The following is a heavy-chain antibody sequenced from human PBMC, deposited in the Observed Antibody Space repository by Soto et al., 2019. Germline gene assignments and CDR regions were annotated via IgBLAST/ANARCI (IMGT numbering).Heavy chain of an antibody. J-gene: IGHJ3*02. CDR2: TYYRSKWYN. CDR3: AREAYDAFDI. V-gene: IGHV6-1*01. CDR1: GRRVSSNGAA. Sequence: TSETMSRTCAMSGRRVSSNGAALNWIRQSPSRGLEWLGRTYYRSKWYNDYAVSVKSRITINPDTSKNQFSLQLNSVTPEDTAVYYCAREAYDAFDIWGQGTMVTVSS.